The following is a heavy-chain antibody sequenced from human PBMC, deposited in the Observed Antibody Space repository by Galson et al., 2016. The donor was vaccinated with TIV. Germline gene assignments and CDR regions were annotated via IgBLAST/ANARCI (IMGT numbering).Heavy chain of an antibody. CDR2: INHRGTS. J-gene: IGHJ6*02. CDR3: ARGRVVPRRTDYYYAMAV. D-gene: IGHD1-14*01. V-gene: IGHV4-34*01. CDR1: PESVTGYY. Sequence: ETLSLTCAVTPESVTGYYWSWIRQSPGKGLEWIGEINHRGTSKYNPSLASRVTTLVDTPKSQFSLRLTSVTAADTAVYYCARGRVVPRRTDYYYAMAVWGQGTAVIVSS.